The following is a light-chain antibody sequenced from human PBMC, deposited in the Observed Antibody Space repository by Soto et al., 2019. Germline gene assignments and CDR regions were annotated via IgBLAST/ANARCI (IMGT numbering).Light chain of an antibody. CDR2: GAS. Sequence: EIVLTQSPGTLSLSPGERVTLSCRASQSVSSSYLAWYQQKPGQAPRLLIYGASSRAAGVPARFSGSGSGTEFTLTISSLQSEDSAVYYCQQYNNWPVTFGGGTKVDIK. CDR1: QSVSSSY. CDR3: QQYNNWPVT. J-gene: IGKJ4*01. V-gene: IGKV3-15*01.